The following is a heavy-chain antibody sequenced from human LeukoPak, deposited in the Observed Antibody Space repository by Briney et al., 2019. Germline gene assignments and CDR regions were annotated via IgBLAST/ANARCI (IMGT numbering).Heavy chain of an antibody. CDR2: INSDGSST. D-gene: IGHD3-3*01. CDR3: ARRCRTYYDFWSGYDDAFDI. V-gene: IGHV3-74*01. CDR1: GFTFSSYW. J-gene: IGHJ3*02. Sequence: GGSLRLSCAASGFTFSSYWMHWVRQAPGKGLVWVSRINSDGSSTSYADSVKGRFTISRDNAKNTLYLQMNSLRAEDTAVYYCARRCRTYYDFWSGYDDAFDIWGQGTMVTVSS.